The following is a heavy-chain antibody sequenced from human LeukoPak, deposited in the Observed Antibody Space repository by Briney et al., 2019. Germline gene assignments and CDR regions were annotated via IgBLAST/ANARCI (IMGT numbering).Heavy chain of an antibody. D-gene: IGHD6-6*01. CDR3: ARMTAARFWKEFDY. J-gene: IGHJ4*02. V-gene: IGHV1-69*05. CDR1: GYTFTSYD. CDR2: IIPIFGTA. Sequence: GASVKVSCKASGYTFTSYDITWVRQAPGQGLEWMGGIIPIFGTANYAQKFQGRVTITTDESTSTAYMELSSLRSEDTAVYYCARMTAARFWKEFDYWGQGTLVTVSS.